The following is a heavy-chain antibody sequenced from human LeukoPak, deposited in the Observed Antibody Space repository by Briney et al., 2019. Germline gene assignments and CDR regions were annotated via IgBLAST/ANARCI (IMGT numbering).Heavy chain of an antibody. CDR3: AKGPGPAAIGLY. Sequence: GGSLRLSCAASGFTFSSYWMSWVRQAPGKGLEWVANIKQDGSEKYYVDSVKGRFTISRDNSKNTLYLQMNSLRAEDTAVYYCAKGPGPAAIGLYWGQGTLVTVSS. CDR2: IKQDGSEK. CDR1: GFTFSSYW. V-gene: IGHV3-7*01. J-gene: IGHJ4*02. D-gene: IGHD2-2*01.